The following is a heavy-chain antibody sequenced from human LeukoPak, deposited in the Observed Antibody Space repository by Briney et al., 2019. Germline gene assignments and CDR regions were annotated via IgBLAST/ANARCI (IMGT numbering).Heavy chain of an antibody. V-gene: IGHV3-21*01. J-gene: IGHJ5*02. D-gene: IGHD2-15*01. CDR2: ISSSSCYI. CDR1: GFNFQRYG. Sequence: GGSLRLSCVASGFNFQRYGMGWVRQAPGKGLEWVSSISSSSCYIYYADSVKGRFTISRDNARNSLYLQMNTLRAEDTAVYSCARGADGVSSNSRGWFDPWGQGTLVTVSS. CDR3: ARGADGVSSNSRGWFDP.